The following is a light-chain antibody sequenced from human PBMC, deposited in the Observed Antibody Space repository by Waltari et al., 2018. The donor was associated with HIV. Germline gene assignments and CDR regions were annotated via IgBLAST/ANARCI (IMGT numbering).Light chain of an antibody. V-gene: IGKV1-5*03. CDR1: QSISSW. CDR3: QQYNSYSYT. J-gene: IGKJ2*01. CDR2: KAS. Sequence: DIQMTKSPSTLSASVGDRVTITCRASQSISSWLAWYQQKQGKAPKLLIYKASSLESGVPSRFSGSGSGTEFTLTISSLQPDDFATYYCQQYNSYSYTFGQGTKLEIK.